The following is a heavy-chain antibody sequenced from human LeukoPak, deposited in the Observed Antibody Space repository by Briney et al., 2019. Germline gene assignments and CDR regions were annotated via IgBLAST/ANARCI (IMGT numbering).Heavy chain of an antibody. J-gene: IGHJ5*02. V-gene: IGHV1-69*05. CDR2: IIPIFGTA. CDR3: ARDNSVRDEAWWFNP. CDR1: GGTFSSYA. D-gene: IGHD5-24*01. Sequence: SVKVSCKASGGTFSSYAISWVRQAPGQGLEWMGGIIPIFGTANYAQKFQSRVTLTRDMSTSTDYLELSSLRSEDTAVYYCARDNSVRDEAWWFNPWGQGTLVTVSS.